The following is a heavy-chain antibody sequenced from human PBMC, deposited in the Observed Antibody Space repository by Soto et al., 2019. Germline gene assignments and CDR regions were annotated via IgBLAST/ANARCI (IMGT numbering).Heavy chain of an antibody. Sequence: GESLKISCAASGFTVSSNYMSWVRQAPGKGLEWVSVIYSGGSTYYADSVKGRFTISRDNSKNTLYLQMNSLRAEDTAVYYCARGEAARYWGQGTLVTVSS. CDR2: IYSGGST. CDR1: GFTVSSNY. J-gene: IGHJ4*02. CDR3: ARGEAARY. D-gene: IGHD6-6*01. V-gene: IGHV3-53*01.